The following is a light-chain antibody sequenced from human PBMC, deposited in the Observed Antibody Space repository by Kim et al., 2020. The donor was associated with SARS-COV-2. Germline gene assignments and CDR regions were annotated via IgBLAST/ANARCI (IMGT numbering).Light chain of an antibody. CDR2: DAS. V-gene: IGKV1-27*01. CDR3: QQYNSAPWT. J-gene: IGKJ1*01. CDR1: QGIANH. Sequence: ASVGDRVTITCRASQGIANHLAWYQQKPGKVPMLVIYDASTLQTGVSSRFSGSESGTDFTLTISSLQPEDVATYYCQQYNSAPWTFGQGTKVDIK.